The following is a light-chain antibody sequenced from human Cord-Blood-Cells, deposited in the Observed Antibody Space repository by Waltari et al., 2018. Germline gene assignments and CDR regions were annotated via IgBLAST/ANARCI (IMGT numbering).Light chain of an antibody. CDR2: EVS. CDR1: RLDVGGFNY. V-gene: IGLV2-14*01. Sequence: QSALTQPASVSGSPGQSITISCTGTRLDVGGFNYVSWYQQHPAKAPKLMIYEVSNRPSGVSNRFSGSKSGNTASLTISGLQAEDEADYYCSSYTSSSTYVFGTGTKVTVL. CDR3: SSYTSSSTYV. J-gene: IGLJ1*01.